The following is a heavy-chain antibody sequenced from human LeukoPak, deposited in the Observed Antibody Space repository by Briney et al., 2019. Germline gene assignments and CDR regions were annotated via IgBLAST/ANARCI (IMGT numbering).Heavy chain of an antibody. CDR3: ARGSSSYYVYYGMDV. Sequence: ASVQVSCKASGYTFTVYYMHWVRQAPGQGLEWMGWINTKSGGTNYAQKFQGRVTMTSDTSISTAYMELSRLRSDDTAVYYCARGSSSYYVYYGMDVWGQGTTVTVSS. D-gene: IGHD6-13*01. CDR2: INTKSGGT. V-gene: IGHV1-2*02. CDR1: GYTFTVYY. J-gene: IGHJ6*02.